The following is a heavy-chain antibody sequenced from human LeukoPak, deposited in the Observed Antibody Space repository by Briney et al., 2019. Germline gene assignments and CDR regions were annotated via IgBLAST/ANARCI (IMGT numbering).Heavy chain of an antibody. Sequence: SETLSLTCSVSGGSISSGSYYWNWIRQPAGKGLDWIGRIYTSGTTNYNPSLKSRVSISMDTSKNQFSLKLTSVTAADTAVYYCGRGWGLQTFAFWGQGTLVTVPS. D-gene: IGHD1-26*01. V-gene: IGHV4-61*02. CDR3: GRGWGLQTFAF. CDR2: IYTSGTT. CDR1: GGSISSGSYY. J-gene: IGHJ4*02.